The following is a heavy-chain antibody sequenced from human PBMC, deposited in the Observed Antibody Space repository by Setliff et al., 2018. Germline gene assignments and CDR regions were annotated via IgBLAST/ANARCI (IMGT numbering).Heavy chain of an antibody. CDR2: ISAYNGNT. CDR1: GYTFTSYA. CDR3: ARVSEATAAGFDY. V-gene: IGHV1-18*01. Sequence: GASVKVSCKASGYTFTSYAFSWVRQAPGQGLEWMGWISAYNGNTNYAQKFQGRVTMTTDTSTSTAYMELRSLRSDDTDVYYCARVSEATAAGFDYWGQGTLVTVSS. D-gene: IGHD6-13*01. J-gene: IGHJ4*02.